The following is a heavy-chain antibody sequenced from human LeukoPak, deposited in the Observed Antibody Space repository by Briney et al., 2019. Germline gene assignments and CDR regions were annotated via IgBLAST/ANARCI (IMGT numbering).Heavy chain of an antibody. Sequence: SGGSLRLSCAASGFTFSSYGMHWVRQAPGKGLEWVAFIRYDGSNKYYADSVKGRFTISRDNSKNTLYLQMNSLRAEDTAVYYCARAETAAFQFDYWGQGTLVTVSS. CDR3: ARAETAAFQFDY. V-gene: IGHV3-30*02. D-gene: IGHD6-13*01. CDR1: GFTFSSYG. J-gene: IGHJ4*02. CDR2: IRYDGSNK.